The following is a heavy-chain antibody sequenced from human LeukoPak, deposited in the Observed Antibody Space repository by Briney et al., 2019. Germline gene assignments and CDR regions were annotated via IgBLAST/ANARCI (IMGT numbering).Heavy chain of an antibody. CDR3: ARVRSSNINLPYWYFDL. J-gene: IGHJ2*01. CDR2: IKKDGREK. CDR1: RFTFSNYW. V-gene: IGHV3-7*03. Sequence: PGGSLRLSCAASRFTFSNYWMSWVRQPPGKGLEWVANIKKDGREKYYVDSVKGRFTISRDNAKNSLYLQMNSLRAEDMAVYYCARVRSSNINLPYWYFDLWGRGALVTVSS. D-gene: IGHD1-14*01.